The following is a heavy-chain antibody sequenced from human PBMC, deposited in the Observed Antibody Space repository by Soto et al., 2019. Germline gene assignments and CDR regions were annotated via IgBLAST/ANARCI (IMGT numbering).Heavy chain of an antibody. CDR3: ARDGGTALALDY. CDR1: GFTFNSYA. D-gene: IGHD3-16*01. Sequence: GGSLRLSCAASGFTFNSYAMHWVRQAPGKGLEWVAVISYDGSNKDYADSVKGRFTISRDNSKNTLNLQMNSLRTEDTAVYYCARDGGTALALDYWGQGTLVTVSS. V-gene: IGHV3-30-3*01. J-gene: IGHJ4*02. CDR2: ISYDGSNK.